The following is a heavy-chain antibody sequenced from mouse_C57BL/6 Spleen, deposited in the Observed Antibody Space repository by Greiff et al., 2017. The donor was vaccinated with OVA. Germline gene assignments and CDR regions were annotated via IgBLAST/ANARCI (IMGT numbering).Heavy chain of an antibody. Sequence: VQLKESGPGLVKPSQSLSLTCSVTGSSITSGYYWNWIRQFPGNKLEWMGYISYDGSNNYTPSLNNRISITRDTSKNQFFLKLNSVTTETTATDYGARQRYYGSSYGFDYWGQGTTLTVSS. CDR1: GSSITSGYY. J-gene: IGHJ2*01. CDR3: ARQRYYGSSYGFDY. V-gene: IGHV3-6*01. D-gene: IGHD1-1*01. CDR2: ISYDGSN.